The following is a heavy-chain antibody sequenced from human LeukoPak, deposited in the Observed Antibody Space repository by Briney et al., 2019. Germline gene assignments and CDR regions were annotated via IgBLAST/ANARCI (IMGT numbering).Heavy chain of an antibody. Sequence: GGSLRLSCATSGFTFGDYGMNWVRQAPGKGLEWVSYISSSGSTIYYADSVKGRFTISRDNAKNSLYLQMNSLRAEDTAVYYCAELGITMIGGVWGKGTTVTISS. V-gene: IGHV3-48*03. D-gene: IGHD3-10*02. J-gene: IGHJ6*04. CDR3: AELGITMIGGV. CDR2: ISSSGSTI. CDR1: GFTFGDYG.